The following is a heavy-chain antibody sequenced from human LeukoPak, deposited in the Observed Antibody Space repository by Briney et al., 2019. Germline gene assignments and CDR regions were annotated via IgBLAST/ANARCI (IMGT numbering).Heavy chain of an antibody. D-gene: IGHD5-24*01. CDR2: TYYRSKWYN. V-gene: IGHV6-1*01. CDR1: GDSVSSNSAA. Sequence: SQTLSLTCAISGDSVSSNSAAWNWIRQSPSRGLEWLGRTYYRSKWYNDYAVSVKSRITIHPDTSKNQFSLKLSSVTAADTAVYYCASLVGRDGYTSSYMDVWGKGTTVTVSS. J-gene: IGHJ6*03. CDR3: ASLVGRDGYTSSYMDV.